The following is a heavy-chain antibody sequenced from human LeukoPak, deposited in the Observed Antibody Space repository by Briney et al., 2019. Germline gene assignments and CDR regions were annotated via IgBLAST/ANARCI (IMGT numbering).Heavy chain of an antibody. D-gene: IGHD3-16*02. Sequence: PSGTLSLTCAVSGGSISSSNWWSWIRQPPGKGLEWIGEINHSGSTNYNPSLKSRVTISVDTSKNQFSLKLSSVTAADTAVYYCARRQTFRLGELSFFDTRGAGSTLDYWGQGILVTVSS. CDR1: GGSISSSNW. CDR2: INHSGST. CDR3: ARRQTFRLGELSFFDTRGAGSTLDY. V-gene: IGHV4-4*02. J-gene: IGHJ4*02.